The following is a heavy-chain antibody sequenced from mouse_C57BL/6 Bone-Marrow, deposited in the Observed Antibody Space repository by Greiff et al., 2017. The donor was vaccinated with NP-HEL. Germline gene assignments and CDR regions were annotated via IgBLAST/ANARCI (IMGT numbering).Heavy chain of an antibody. CDR2: IYPRSGNT. CDR3: ARGLLGAMDY. D-gene: IGHD2-3*01. CDR1: GYTFTSYG. V-gene: IGHV1-81*01. Sequence: VQLMESGAELARPGASVKLSCKASGYTFTSYGISWVKQRSGQGLEWIGEIYPRSGNTYYNEKFKGKATLTADKSSSTAYMELRSLTSEDSAVYFCARGLLGAMDYWGQGTSVTVSS. J-gene: IGHJ4*01.